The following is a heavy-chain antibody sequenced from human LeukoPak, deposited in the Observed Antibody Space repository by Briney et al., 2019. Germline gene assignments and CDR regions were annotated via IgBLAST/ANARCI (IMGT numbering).Heavy chain of an antibody. D-gene: IGHD5-18*01. CDR3: ARDQREDTAMDVFDY. J-gene: IGHJ4*02. Sequence: TGGSLRLSCAASGFTFSSYAMSWVRQAPGKGLEWVSSISSSSSYVYYADSVKGRFTISRDNAKNSLYLQMNSLRAEDTAVYYCARDQREDTAMDVFDYWGQGTLVTVSS. CDR2: ISSSSSYV. V-gene: IGHV3-21*01. CDR1: GFTFSSYA.